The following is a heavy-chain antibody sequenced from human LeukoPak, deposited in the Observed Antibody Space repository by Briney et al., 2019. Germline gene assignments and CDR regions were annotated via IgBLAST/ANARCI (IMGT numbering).Heavy chain of an antibody. V-gene: IGHV3-7*03. J-gene: IGHJ4*02. Sequence: GGSLRLSCAASGFTFSSYWMSWVRQAPGKGLEWVANIKQDGSEKYYVDSVKGRFTISRENAKNSLYLQMNSLRAEDTALYYCAKDYYDSYYFDYWGQGTLVTVSS. D-gene: IGHD3-22*01. CDR3: AKDYYDSYYFDY. CDR2: IKQDGSEK. CDR1: GFTFSSYW.